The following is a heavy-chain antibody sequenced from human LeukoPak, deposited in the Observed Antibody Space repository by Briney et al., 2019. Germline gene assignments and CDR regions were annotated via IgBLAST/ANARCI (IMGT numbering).Heavy chain of an antibody. J-gene: IGHJ4*02. V-gene: IGHV4-39*07. CDR2: IFHNGKT. CDR1: GGSVSTSDYY. CDR3: ARIFDS. Sequence: SETLSLTCTISGGSVSTSDYYWGWIRQTPGKGLEWIGDIFHNGKTNYNPSLKGRVTISIDTSNNQFSLRLPSVTAADTAVYYCARIFDSWGQGTLVTVSS.